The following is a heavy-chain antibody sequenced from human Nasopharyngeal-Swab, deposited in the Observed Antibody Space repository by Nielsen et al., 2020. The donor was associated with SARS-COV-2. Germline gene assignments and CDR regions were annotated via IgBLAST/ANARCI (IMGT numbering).Heavy chain of an antibody. CDR2: ISYDGSNK. CDR1: GFTFSSYG. D-gene: IGHD2-21*02. J-gene: IGHJ4*02. CDR3: ARGHNTYCVGDCYSLAPDY. V-gene: IGHV3-30*03. Sequence: GGSLRLSCAASGFTFSSYGMHWVRQAPGKGLEWVAVISYDGSNKYYADSVKGRFTISRDNSKNTLYLQMNSLRAEDTAVYYCARGHNTYCVGDCYSLAPDYWGQGTLVTVSS.